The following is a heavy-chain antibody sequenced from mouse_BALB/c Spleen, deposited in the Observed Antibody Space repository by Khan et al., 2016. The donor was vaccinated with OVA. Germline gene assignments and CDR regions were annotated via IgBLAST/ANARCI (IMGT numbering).Heavy chain of an antibody. D-gene: IGHD2-3*01. CDR3: ARDGSRYNYAMDY. V-gene: IGHV3-2*02. Sequence: EVKLEVSGPGLVKPSQSLSLTCTVTGYSITSDYAWNWIRQFPGNKLEWMGYISSIGSTNYNPALKSRISITRDTSKNQFFLQLNSVTTEDTATYYCARDGSRYNYAMDYWGQGTSVTVSS. CDR2: ISSIGST. CDR1: GYSITSDYA. J-gene: IGHJ4*01.